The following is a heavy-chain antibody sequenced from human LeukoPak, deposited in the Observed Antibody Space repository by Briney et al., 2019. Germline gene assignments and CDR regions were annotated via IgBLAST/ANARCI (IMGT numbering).Heavy chain of an antibody. CDR3: ARERWELLSFNYYFDY. D-gene: IGHD1-26*01. J-gene: IGHJ4*02. V-gene: IGHV3-33*01. Sequence: GGSLRLSCMTSGFTFSAYGMHWVRQAPGKGLEWVAVIWYDGSNKYYADSVKGRFTISRDNSKNTLYLQMNSLRAEDTAVYYCARERWELLSFNYYFDYWGQGTLVTVSS. CDR2: IWYDGSNK. CDR1: GFTFSAYG.